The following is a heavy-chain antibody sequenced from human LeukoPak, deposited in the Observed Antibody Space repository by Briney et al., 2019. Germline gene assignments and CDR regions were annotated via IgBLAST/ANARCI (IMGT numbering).Heavy chain of an antibody. D-gene: IGHD3-10*01. J-gene: IGHJ4*02. V-gene: IGHV3-30*02. CDR1: GFTFSRYG. CDR3: AKDRLLWFGELLPPYYFDY. Sequence: PGVSLRLSCAASGFTFSRYGMHWVRQAPGKGLEWVAFIRYDGSNKYYADSVKGRFTISRDNSKNTLYLQMNSLRAEDTAVYYCAKDRLLWFGELLPPYYFDYWGQGTLVTVSS. CDR2: IRYDGSNK.